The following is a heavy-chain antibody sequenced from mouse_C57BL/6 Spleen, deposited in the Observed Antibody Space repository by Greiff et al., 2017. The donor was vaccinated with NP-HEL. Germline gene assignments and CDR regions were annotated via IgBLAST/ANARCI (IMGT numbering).Heavy chain of an antibody. Sequence: VQLQQSGPELVKPGASVKISCKASGYTFTDYYMNWVKQSHGKSLEWIGDINPNNGGTSYNQKFKGKATLTVDKSSSTAYMELLSLTSEDSAVYYCARSHDYDQAWFAYWGQGTLVTVSA. J-gene: IGHJ3*01. CDR2: INPNNGGT. CDR1: GYTFTDYY. CDR3: ARSHDYDQAWFAY. V-gene: IGHV1-26*01. D-gene: IGHD2-4*01.